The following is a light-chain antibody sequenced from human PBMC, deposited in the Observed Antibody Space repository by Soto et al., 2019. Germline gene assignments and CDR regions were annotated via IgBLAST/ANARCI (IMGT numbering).Light chain of an antibody. J-gene: IGKJ5*01. CDR2: DTS. V-gene: IGKV3-20*01. CDR3: QQYGSSPMIT. Sequence: EFVLRQSPGTLYLSPGERATLSCRASQSLPDIFIALHQPRPGPAPRLVIYDTSRRASGIPDRFSGIVSGTDFTLTIPRLEPEDFAVYYCQQYGSSPMITFSHGTRLEN. CDR1: QSLPDIF.